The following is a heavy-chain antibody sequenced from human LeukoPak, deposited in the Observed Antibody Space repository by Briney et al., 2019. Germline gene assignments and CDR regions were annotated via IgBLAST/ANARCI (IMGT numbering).Heavy chain of an antibody. J-gene: IGHJ4*02. CDR2: IYYSGST. CDR1: GGSISSYY. Sequence: SEPLSLTCTVSGGSISSYYWSWIRQPPGKGLEWIGYIYYSGSTNYNPSLKSRVTISVDTSKNQFSLKLSSVTAADTAVYYCARLSLPSPGRIAVAGRYFDYWGQGTLVTVSS. V-gene: IGHV4-59*08. D-gene: IGHD6-19*01. CDR3: ARLSLPSPGRIAVAGRYFDY.